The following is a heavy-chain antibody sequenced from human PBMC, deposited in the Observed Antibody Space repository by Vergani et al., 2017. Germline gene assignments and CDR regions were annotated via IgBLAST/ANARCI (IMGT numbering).Heavy chain of an antibody. CDR3: ARDPDYGDYVLGYYYYVVDV. D-gene: IGHD4-17*01. Sequence: QVQLVQSGAEVKKPGASVKVSCKASGYTFTSYCISWVRQAPGQGLEWMGWISAYNGNTNYAQKLQGRVTMTTDTSTSTAYMELRSLRSDDTAVYYCARDPDYGDYVLGYYYYVVDVWGQGTTVTVSS. V-gene: IGHV1-18*01. CDR2: ISAYNGNT. J-gene: IGHJ6*02. CDR1: GYTFTSYC.